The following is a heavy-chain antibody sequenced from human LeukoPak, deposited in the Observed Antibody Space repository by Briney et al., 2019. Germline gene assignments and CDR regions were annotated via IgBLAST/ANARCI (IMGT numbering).Heavy chain of an antibody. Sequence: RGSLRLSCAASGFTFSCCAIHWVRQAPGRGLEWVAVISSDENTKFYADSVKGRFTVYRDNSKKTVWLRMNSLRAEDTAVYYCAKKGGSSGRYDYLDYWGQGTLVTVSS. CDR1: GFTFSCCA. CDR3: AKKGGSSGRYDYLDY. D-gene: IGHD6-19*01. J-gene: IGHJ4*02. CDR2: ISSDENTK. V-gene: IGHV3-30-3*02.